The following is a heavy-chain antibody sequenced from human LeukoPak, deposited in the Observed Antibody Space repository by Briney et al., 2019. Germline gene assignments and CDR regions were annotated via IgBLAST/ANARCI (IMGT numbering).Heavy chain of an antibody. Sequence: PGGSLRLSCAASGFTLSSYAMHWVRQAPGKGLEWVAVISYDGSNKYYADSVKGRFTISRDNSKNTLYLQMNSLRAEDTAVYYCARGLAELAAAAVFDYWGQGTLVTVSS. J-gene: IGHJ4*02. V-gene: IGHV3-30-3*01. CDR2: ISYDGSNK. CDR1: GFTLSSYA. D-gene: IGHD6-13*01. CDR3: ARGLAELAAAAVFDY.